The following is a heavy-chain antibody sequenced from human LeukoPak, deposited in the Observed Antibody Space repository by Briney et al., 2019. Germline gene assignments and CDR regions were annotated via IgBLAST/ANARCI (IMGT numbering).Heavy chain of an antibody. CDR1: GFTFSSYG. J-gene: IGHJ4*02. D-gene: IGHD3-10*01. CDR3: AGDPHPGFGEAGGPFDY. V-gene: IGHV3-33*01. CDR2: IWYDGSNK. Sequence: PGRSLRLSCAASGFTFSSYGMHWVRQAPGKGLEWVAVIWYDGSNKYYADSVKGRFTISRDNSKNTLYLQMNSLRAEDTAVYYCAGDPHPGFGEAGGPFDYWGQGTLVTVSS.